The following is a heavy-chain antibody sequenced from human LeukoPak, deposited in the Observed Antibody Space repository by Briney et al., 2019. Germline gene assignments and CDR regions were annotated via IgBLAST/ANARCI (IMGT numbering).Heavy chain of an antibody. CDR1: GGSTSSSSYY. Sequence: SETLSLTCTVSGGSTSSSSYYWGWIRQPPGKGLEWIGSIYYSGSTYYNPSLKIRVTISVDTSKNQFDLTLSSVTAADTAVYYCARDRYSSSSGFDYWGQGTLVTVSS. D-gene: IGHD6-6*01. CDR3: ARDRYSSSSGFDY. J-gene: IGHJ4*02. CDR2: IYYSGST. V-gene: IGHV4-39*06.